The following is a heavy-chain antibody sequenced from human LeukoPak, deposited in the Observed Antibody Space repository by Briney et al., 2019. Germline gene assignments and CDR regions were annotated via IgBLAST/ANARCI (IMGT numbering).Heavy chain of an antibody. J-gene: IGHJ4*02. CDR2: ISWNSGSM. V-gene: IGHV3-9*01. CDR1: GFTFDDYA. CDR3: AKVGSSGCFSPDRFDY. Sequence: GGSLRLSCAASGFTFDDYAMHWVRQAPGKGLEWVSGISWNSGSMGYADSVKGRFTISRDNAKNSLYLQMNSLRAEDTALYYCAKVGSSGCFSPDRFDYWGQGTLVTVSS. D-gene: IGHD3-22*01.